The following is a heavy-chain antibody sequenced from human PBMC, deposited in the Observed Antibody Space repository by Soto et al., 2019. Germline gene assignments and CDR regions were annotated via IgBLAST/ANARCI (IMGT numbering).Heavy chain of an antibody. J-gene: IGHJ4*02. CDR2: ISYDGSNK. CDR3: AKDRGRGYCSGGSCSRTYFDY. D-gene: IGHD2-15*01. CDR1: GFTFSSYG. Sequence: PGGSLRLSCAASGFTFSSYGMHWVRQAPGKGLEWVAVISYDGSNKYYADSVKGRSTISRDNSKNTLYLQMNSLRAEDTAVYYCAKDRGRGYCSGGSCSRTYFDYWGQGT. V-gene: IGHV3-30*18.